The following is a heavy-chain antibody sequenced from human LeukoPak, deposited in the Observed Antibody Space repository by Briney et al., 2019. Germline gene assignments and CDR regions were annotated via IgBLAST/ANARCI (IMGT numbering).Heavy chain of an antibody. CDR1: GGSFSGYY. D-gene: IGHD4-17*01. CDR3: ARHGGVTYGDFYAFHI. CDR2: IYYSGST. Sequence: SETLSLTCAVYGGSFSGYYWSWIRQPPGKGLEWIGSIYYSGSTYYNPSLKSRVTISVDTSKNQFSLKLTSVTAADTALYYCARHGGVTYGDFYAFHIWGQGTMVTVSS. V-gene: IGHV4-34*01. J-gene: IGHJ3*02.